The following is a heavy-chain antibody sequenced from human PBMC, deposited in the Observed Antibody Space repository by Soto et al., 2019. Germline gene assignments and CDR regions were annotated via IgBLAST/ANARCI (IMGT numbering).Heavy chain of an antibody. Sequence: SEKVWCKVSGYTLTELSMHWVRQAPGKGLEWMGGFDPEDGETIYAQKFQGRVTMTEDTSTDTAYMELSSLRSEDTAVYYCATGPSLLRFLEWLYLWGQGTVVTAS. CDR1: GYTLTELS. J-gene: IGHJ5*02. CDR2: FDPEDGET. CDR3: ATGPSLLRFLEWLYL. D-gene: IGHD3-3*01. V-gene: IGHV1-24*01.